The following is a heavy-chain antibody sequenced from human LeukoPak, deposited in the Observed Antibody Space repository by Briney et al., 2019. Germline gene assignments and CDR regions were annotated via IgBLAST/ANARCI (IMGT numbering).Heavy chain of an antibody. D-gene: IGHD3-22*01. J-gene: IGHJ3*02. CDR2: INHSGST. CDR1: GGSFTGYY. Sequence: SETLSLTCAVYGGSFTGYYWSWIRQPPGKGLEWIGEINHSGSTNYNPSLKSRVTISVDTSKNQFSLKLSSVTAADTAVYYCAREHPHDGRGIDAFDIWGQGTMVTVSS. CDR3: AREHPHDGRGIDAFDI. V-gene: IGHV4-34*01.